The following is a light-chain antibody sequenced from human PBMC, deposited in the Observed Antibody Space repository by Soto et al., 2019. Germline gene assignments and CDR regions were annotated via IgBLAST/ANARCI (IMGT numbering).Light chain of an antibody. V-gene: IGLV1-44*01. CDR1: RSNIGDNA. Sequence: QLVLTQPPSASGTPGQRVTISCSGSRSNIGDNAVNWYQQVPGKAPKLLIYSNDQRPSGVPDRFSGSKSATSASLAISGLQSEDEAVYYCAVWDDSLNAVFGGGTKLTVL. J-gene: IGLJ2*01. CDR2: SND. CDR3: AVWDDSLNAV.